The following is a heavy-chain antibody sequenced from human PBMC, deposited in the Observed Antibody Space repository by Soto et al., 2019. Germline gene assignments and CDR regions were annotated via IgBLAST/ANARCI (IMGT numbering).Heavy chain of an antibody. Sequence: EVQLVESGGGLVQPGGSLRLSCAASGFIFNSYYMTWVRQAPGKGLEWVANIRQDGSDKYYVGSVKGRFTISRDNAKKSLYLQMNGLRAEDTDVHYCAGERGGPTTSAFDIWGQGTMVTVSS. CDR3: AGERGGPTTSAFDI. D-gene: IGHD1-26*01. J-gene: IGHJ3*02. CDR2: IRQDGSDK. CDR1: GFIFNSYY. V-gene: IGHV3-7*04.